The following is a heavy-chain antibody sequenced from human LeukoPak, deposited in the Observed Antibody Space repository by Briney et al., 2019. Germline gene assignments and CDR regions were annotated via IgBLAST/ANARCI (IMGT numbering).Heavy chain of an antibody. D-gene: IGHD6-6*01. CDR3: ARALSGIAARSTETDY. CDR1: GFTFSSYS. CDR2: INSNGKYI. J-gene: IGHJ4*02. Sequence: GGSLRLSCAASGFTFSSYSMNWVRQAPGKGLEWVSMINSNGKYIYYADSVKGRFTISRDNAKNSLYLQMNCLRAEDTAVYYCARALSGIAARSTETDYWGQGSLVTVSS. V-gene: IGHV3-21*01.